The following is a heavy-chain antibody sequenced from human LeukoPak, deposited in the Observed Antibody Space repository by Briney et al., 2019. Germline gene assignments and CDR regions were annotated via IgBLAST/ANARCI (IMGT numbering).Heavy chain of an antibody. Sequence: PSETLSLTCAVYGGSFSGYYWSWIRQPPGKGLEWIGEINHSGSTNYNPSLKSRVTISVDTSKNQFSLKLSSVTAADTAVYYCAAQMDSSSSFSLNYWGQGTLVTVSS. J-gene: IGHJ4*02. CDR1: GGSFSGYY. V-gene: IGHV4-34*01. D-gene: IGHD6-6*01. CDR3: AAQMDSSSSFSLNY. CDR2: INHSGST.